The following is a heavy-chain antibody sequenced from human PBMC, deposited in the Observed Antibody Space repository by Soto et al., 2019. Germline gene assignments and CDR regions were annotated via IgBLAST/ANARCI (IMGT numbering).Heavy chain of an antibody. V-gene: IGHV6-1*01. CDR2: TNYRSKWYH. CDR3: VRDKTVTRGYGMDV. Sequence: QVQLQQSGPGLVKPSQTLSLTCAISGDSVSSNNVAWNWIRQSPSRGLEWLGRTNYRSKWYHDYAVSVKSRITINPATSKNQFPLQLNAVTPEDTAVYYCVRDKTVTRGYGMDVWGQGTTVTVSS. CDR1: GDSVSSNNVA. J-gene: IGHJ6*02. D-gene: IGHD4-17*01.